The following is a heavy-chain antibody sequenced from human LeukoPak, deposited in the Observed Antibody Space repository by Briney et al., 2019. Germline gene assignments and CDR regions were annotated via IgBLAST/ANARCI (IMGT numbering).Heavy chain of an antibody. V-gene: IGHV4-59*08. D-gene: IGHD6-19*01. J-gene: IGHJ6*03. CDR3: ARHIAKGGGWYDTTYYYYYMDV. Sequence: PSETLSLTCTVSGGSISSYYWSWIRQPPGKGLEWIGYIYYSGSTNYSPSLRSRVTISVDTSKNQFSLKLSSVTAADTAVYYCARHIAKGGGWYDTTYYYYYMDVWGKGTTVTVSS. CDR1: GGSISSYY. CDR2: IYYSGST.